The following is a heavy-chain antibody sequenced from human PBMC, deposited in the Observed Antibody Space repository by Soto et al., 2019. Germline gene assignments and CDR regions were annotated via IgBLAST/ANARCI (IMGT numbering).Heavy chain of an antibody. J-gene: IGHJ4*02. V-gene: IGHV3-48*01. CDR1: GFTFSSYS. Sequence: GGSLRLSCAASGFTFSSYSMNWVRQAPGKGLEWVSYISSSGSTIYYADSVKGRFTISRDNAKNSLYLQMNSLRAEDTAVYYCARDGPWIFGVVISHDYWGQGTLVTVSS. CDR2: ISSSGSTI. CDR3: ARDGPWIFGVVISHDY. D-gene: IGHD3-3*01.